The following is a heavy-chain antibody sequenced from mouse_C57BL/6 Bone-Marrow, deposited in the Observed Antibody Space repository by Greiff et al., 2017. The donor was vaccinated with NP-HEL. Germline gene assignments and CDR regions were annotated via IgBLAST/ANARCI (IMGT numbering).Heavy chain of an antibody. CDR2: IYPRSGNT. V-gene: IGHV1-81*01. CDR1: GYTFTSYG. D-gene: IGHD1-1*01. Sequence: QVQLQQSGAELARPGASVKLSCKASGYTFTSYGISWVKQRTGQGLEWIGEIYPRSGNTYYNEKFKGKATLTADKSSSTAYMELRSLTSEDSAVYFCARDEAGSRDFDYWGKGTTLTVSS. CDR3: ARDEAGSRDFDY. J-gene: IGHJ2*01.